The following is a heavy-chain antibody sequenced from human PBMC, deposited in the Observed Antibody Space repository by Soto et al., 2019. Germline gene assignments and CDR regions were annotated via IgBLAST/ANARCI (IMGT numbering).Heavy chain of an antibody. D-gene: IGHD1-26*01. CDR3: ARERDRVGARGAFDI. CDR2: IYDSGST. Sequence: PSETLSLTCTVSGGSISSSGDYCSWIRQHPGKGLEWIGYIYDSGSTYYNPSLKGRVTISVDTSKNQFSLKLSSVTAADTAVYYCARERDRVGARGAFDIWGQGTMVTVSS. V-gene: IGHV4-31*03. J-gene: IGHJ3*02. CDR1: GGSISSSGDY.